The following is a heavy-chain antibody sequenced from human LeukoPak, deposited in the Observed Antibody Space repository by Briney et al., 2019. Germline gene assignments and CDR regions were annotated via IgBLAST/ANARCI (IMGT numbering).Heavy chain of an antibody. D-gene: IGHD3-16*01. CDR1: GFTFTNNW. Sequence: GESLKISCKGFGFTFTNNWIGWVRQKPGKGLEWMGIIYLGDSDVRYSPSFQGQVTISADKSTTTAYLQWSSLKASDTAMYYCARTPHVGLFDYWGQGTLVTVSS. CDR3: ARTPHVGLFDY. J-gene: IGHJ4*02. V-gene: IGHV5-51*01. CDR2: IYLGDSDV.